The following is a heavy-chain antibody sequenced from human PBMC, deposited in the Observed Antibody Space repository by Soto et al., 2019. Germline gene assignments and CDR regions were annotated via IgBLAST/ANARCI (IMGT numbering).Heavy chain of an antibody. CDR2: INHSGST. V-gene: IGHV4-34*01. CDR1: GGSFSGYY. D-gene: IGHD5-18*01. CDR3: ARVSQLWLDWFDP. Sequence: PSETLSLTCAVYGGSFSGYYWSWIRQPPGKGLEWIGQINHSGSTNYNPSLKSRVNISVDTSKNQFSLKLSSVTAADTAVYYCARVSQLWLDWFDPGGQGTLVTV. J-gene: IGHJ5*02.